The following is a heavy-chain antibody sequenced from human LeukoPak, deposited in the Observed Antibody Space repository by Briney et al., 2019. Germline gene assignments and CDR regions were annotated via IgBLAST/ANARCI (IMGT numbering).Heavy chain of an antibody. J-gene: IGHJ5*02. CDR3: AREDSSGWYSNWFDP. Sequence: ASVKVSCKASGYTFTGYYMHWMRQAPGQGLEWMGRINPNSGGTNYAQKFQGRVTMTRDTSISTAYMELSRLRSDDTAVYYCAREDSSGWYSNWFDPWGQGTLVTVSS. V-gene: IGHV1-2*06. D-gene: IGHD6-19*01. CDR1: GYTFTGYY. CDR2: INPNSGGT.